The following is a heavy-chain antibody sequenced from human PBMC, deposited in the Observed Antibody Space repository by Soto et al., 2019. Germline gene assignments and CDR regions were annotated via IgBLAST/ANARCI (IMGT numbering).Heavy chain of an antibody. CDR1: GGSISSHY. D-gene: IGHD2-15*01. J-gene: IGHJ4*02. CDR2: IYYSGST. V-gene: IGHV4-59*11. CDR3: ARGEFYCSGSTCYSNRPFDY. Sequence: SETLSLTCTVSGGSISSHYWSWIRQPPGKGLEWIGYIYYSGSTNYNPSLKSRVTISVDTSKNQFSLKVSSVTAADTAVYYCARGEFYCSGSTCYSNRPFDYWGQGTLVTVSS.